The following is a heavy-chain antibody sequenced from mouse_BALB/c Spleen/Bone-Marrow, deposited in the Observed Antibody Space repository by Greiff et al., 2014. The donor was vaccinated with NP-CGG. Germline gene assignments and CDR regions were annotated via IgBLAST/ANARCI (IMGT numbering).Heavy chain of an antibody. CDR1: GFTFSDYG. V-gene: IGHV5-15*02. D-gene: IGHD2-12*01. CDR2: ISNLAYSI. Sequence: VQLKESGGGLVQPGGSRKLSCAASGFTFSDYGMAWVRQAPGKGPEWVGFISNLAYSIYYADTVAGRFTISRENAKNTLYLEMSSLRSEDTAMYYCARGRRGDAMDYWGQGTSVTVSS. CDR3: ARGRRGDAMDY. J-gene: IGHJ4*01.